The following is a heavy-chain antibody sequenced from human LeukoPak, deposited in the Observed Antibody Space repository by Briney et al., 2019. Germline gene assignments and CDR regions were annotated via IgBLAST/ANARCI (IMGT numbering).Heavy chain of an antibody. J-gene: IGHJ3*02. V-gene: IGHV4-59*01. D-gene: IGHD2-15*01. CDR2: IYYSGST. Sequence: PSETLSLTCTASGGSISSYYWSWIRQPPGKGLGWIGYIYYSGSTNYNPSLKSRVTISVDTSKNQFSLKLSSVTAADTAVYYCARLLNAPLRGAFYIWGQGTMVTVSS. CDR1: GGSISSYY. CDR3: ARLLNAPLRGAFYI.